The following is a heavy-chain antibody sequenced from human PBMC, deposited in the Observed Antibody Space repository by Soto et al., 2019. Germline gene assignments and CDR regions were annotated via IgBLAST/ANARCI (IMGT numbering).Heavy chain of an antibody. CDR3: TREAGYCSRTSCYRRAFDS. CDR2: INSDGGIT. J-gene: IGHJ3*02. V-gene: IGHV3-74*01. CDR1: GFTFSSHW. D-gene: IGHD2-2*01. Sequence: EVQVVESGGDLVQPGGSLRLSCAASGFTFSSHWMHWVRRVPGKGLVWVSHINSDGGITGYADSVKGRFTISSDNAKNTLYLQMNGLRVEDTSVYYCTREAGYCSRTSCYRRAFDSWGQGTMVTVSS.